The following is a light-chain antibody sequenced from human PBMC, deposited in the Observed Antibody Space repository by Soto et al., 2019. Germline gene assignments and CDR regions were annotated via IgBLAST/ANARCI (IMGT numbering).Light chain of an antibody. CDR1: RGIRND. CDR3: QHYYGFSRT. J-gene: IGKJ1*01. V-gene: IGKV1-5*01. CDR2: DAS. Sequence: DIQMTQSPSTLSASVGDTVTVTCRASRGIRNDLGWYQQKPGKAPKLLIYDASSLESGVPSRFSGSGAGTEFTLTINSLQPDDFATYYCQHYYGFSRTFGQGTKVDIK.